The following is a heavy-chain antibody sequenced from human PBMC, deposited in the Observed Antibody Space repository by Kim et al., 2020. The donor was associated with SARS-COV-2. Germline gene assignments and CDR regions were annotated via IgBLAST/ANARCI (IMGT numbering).Heavy chain of an antibody. D-gene: IGHD3-3*01. V-gene: IGHV4-59*01. CDR1: GGSISSYY. CDR3: ARDHREWLQYTANWYFDL. CDR2: IYYSGST. Sequence: SETLSPTCTVSGGSISSYYWSWIRQPPGKGLEWIGYIYYSGSTNYNPSLKSRVTISVDTSKNQFSLKLSSVTAADTAMYYCARDHREWLQYTANWYFDLWGLGTLVTVSS. J-gene: IGHJ2*01.